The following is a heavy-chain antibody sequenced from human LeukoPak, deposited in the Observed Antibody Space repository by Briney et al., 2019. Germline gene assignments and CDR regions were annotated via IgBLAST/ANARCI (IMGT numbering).Heavy chain of an antibody. D-gene: IGHD5-18*01. CDR3: ARDPGYGYESWFDP. Sequence: SETLSLTCAVSGGSISSSNWWSWVRQPPGKGLEWIGEIYHSGSTNYNPSLKSRVTISVDKSENQFSLKLSSVTAAGTAVYYCARDPGYGYESWFDPWGQGTLVTVSS. V-gene: IGHV4-4*02. J-gene: IGHJ5*02. CDR1: GGSISSSNW. CDR2: IYHSGST.